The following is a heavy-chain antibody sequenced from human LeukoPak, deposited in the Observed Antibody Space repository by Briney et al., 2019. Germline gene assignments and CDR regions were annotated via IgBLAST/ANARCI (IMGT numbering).Heavy chain of an antibody. Sequence: PGRSLRLSCAASGFTFSSYAMHWVRQAPGKGLEWVAVISYDGSNKYYADSVKGRFTISRDNSKNTLYLQMNSLRAEDTAVYYCARDGGSVFEYWGQGTLVTVSS. D-gene: IGHD3-16*01. CDR1: GFTFSSYA. CDR3: ARDGGSVFEY. CDR2: ISYDGSNK. J-gene: IGHJ4*02. V-gene: IGHV3-30-3*01.